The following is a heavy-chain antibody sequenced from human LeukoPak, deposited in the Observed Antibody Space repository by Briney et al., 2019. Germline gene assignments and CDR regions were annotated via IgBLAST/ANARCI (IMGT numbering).Heavy chain of an antibody. Sequence: ASVKVSCKASGYTFTNYGISWVRQAPGQGLEWMGWISGYNGNTNYAQELQGRVTMTTDTSTNTAYMELWSLRSDDTAVYYCARRRIVAGTDAFDIWGQGTMVTVSS. CDR3: ARRRIVAGTDAFDI. J-gene: IGHJ3*02. V-gene: IGHV1-18*01. CDR2: ISGYNGNT. D-gene: IGHD6-19*01. CDR1: GYTFTNYG.